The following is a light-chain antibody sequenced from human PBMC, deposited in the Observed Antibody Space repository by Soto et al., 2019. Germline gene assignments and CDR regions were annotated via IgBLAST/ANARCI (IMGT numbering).Light chain of an antibody. CDR1: QTINHY. CDR2: STS. Sequence: DIQMTQSPSSLSASVGDRVTITCRASQTINHYLNWYQFKPEKAPKLLIYSTSNLRSGVPPRFSGNGSATEFTLTISTLQPEDSATYYCQQSYTTLRTFGQGSKLEIK. CDR3: QQSYTTLRT. J-gene: IGKJ2*01. V-gene: IGKV1-39*01.